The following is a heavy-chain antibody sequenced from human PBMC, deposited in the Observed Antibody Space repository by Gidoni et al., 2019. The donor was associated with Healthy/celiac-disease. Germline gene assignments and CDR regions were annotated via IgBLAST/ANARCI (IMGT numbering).Heavy chain of an antibody. CDR2: IIPIFGTA. D-gene: IGHD3-3*01. Sequence: QVQLVQSGAEVKKPGSSVKVSCKASGGTFSSYAISWVRQAPGQGLEWMGGIIPIFGTANYAQKFQGRVTITADKSTSTAYMELSSLRSEDTAVYYCARAPYDFWSGYYRLNYMDVWGKGTTVTVSS. J-gene: IGHJ6*03. CDR3: ARAPYDFWSGYYRLNYMDV. CDR1: GGTFSSYA. V-gene: IGHV1-69*06.